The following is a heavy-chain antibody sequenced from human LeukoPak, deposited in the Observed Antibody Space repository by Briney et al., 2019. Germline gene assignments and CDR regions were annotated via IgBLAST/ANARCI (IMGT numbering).Heavy chain of an antibody. V-gene: IGHV1-2*02. Sequence: ASVKVSCKASGFTFIGYYMHCVRQAPGQGLEWMGWINLNTGDTDYAPKFQGRVTMTRDTSITTAYMQLSWLRYDDTAVYYCARDQPALDYWGRGTLVTVSS. CDR2: INLNTGDT. CDR3: ARDQPALDY. J-gene: IGHJ4*02. CDR1: GFTFIGYY.